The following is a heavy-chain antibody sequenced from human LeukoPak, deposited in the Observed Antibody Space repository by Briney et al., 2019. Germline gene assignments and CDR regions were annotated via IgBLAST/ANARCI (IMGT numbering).Heavy chain of an antibody. CDR3: ARMVYGDYYFDY. CDR2: IYPGDSDV. D-gene: IGHD4-17*01. Sequence: GESLKISCQVSGYTFTSFWIGWVRQMPGKGLEWMGIIYPGDSDVRYSPSFQGQVTISAGDPINTAYLQWSSLKASDTAVYYCARMVYGDYYFDYWGQGTPVTVSS. CDR1: GYTFTSFW. J-gene: IGHJ4*02. V-gene: IGHV5-51*01.